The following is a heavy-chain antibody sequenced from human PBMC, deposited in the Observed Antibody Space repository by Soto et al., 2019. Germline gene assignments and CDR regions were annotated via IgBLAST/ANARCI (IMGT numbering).Heavy chain of an antibody. CDR1: GGTFSSYA. CDR2: IIPIFGTA. D-gene: IGHD3-10*01. CDR3: ARVRWFGELLHYYYYGMDV. J-gene: IGHJ6*02. V-gene: IGHV1-69*13. Sequence: SVKVSCKSSGGTFSSYAISWVRQAPGQGLEWMGGIIPIFGTANYAQKLQGRATITADESTSTAYMELSSLRSEDTAVYYCARVRWFGELLHYYYYGMDVWGQGTMVTVSS.